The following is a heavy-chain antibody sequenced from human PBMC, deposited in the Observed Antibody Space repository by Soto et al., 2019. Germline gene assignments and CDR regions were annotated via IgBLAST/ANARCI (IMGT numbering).Heavy chain of an antibody. CDR1: GFTFSSYA. CDR2: ISGSGGST. J-gene: IGHJ3*02. CDR3: EKERDSGYDSGEDACDI. V-gene: IGHV3-23*01. D-gene: IGHD5-12*01. Sequence: EVQLLESGGGLVQPGGSLRLSCAASGFTFSSYAMSWVRQAPGKGLEWVSAISGSGGSTYYADSVKGRFTITRDNSKNTRDQQMNSRRAEDTAEYDCEKERDSGYDSGEDACDIWGQGTMVSVSS.